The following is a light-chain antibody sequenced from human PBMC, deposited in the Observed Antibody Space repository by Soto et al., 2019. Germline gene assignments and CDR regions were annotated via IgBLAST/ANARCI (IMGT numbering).Light chain of an antibody. CDR1: QTISNW. V-gene: IGKV1-5*01. Sequence: DIQMTQSPSTLSASVGDRVTITCRASQTISNWLAWYQQKPGKAPKLLIYDASSLHSGVPSRFSGSGSGTEFTRTISSLQPDDFATYYCQQYISYSYTFGQVTKLEI. CDR3: QQYISYSYT. J-gene: IGKJ2*01. CDR2: DAS.